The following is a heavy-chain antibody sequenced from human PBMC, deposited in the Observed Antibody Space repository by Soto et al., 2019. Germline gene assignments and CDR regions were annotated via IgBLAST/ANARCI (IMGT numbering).Heavy chain of an antibody. CDR3: AKDESIAVAGTVDAFDI. D-gene: IGHD6-19*01. Sequence: GGSLRLSCAASGFTFSSYGMHWVRQAPGKGLEWVAVISYDGSNKYYADSVKGRFTISRDNSKNTLYLQMNSLRAEDTAVYYCAKDESIAVAGTVDAFDIWGQGTMVTVSS. CDR1: GFTFSSYG. V-gene: IGHV3-30*18. CDR2: ISYDGSNK. J-gene: IGHJ3*02.